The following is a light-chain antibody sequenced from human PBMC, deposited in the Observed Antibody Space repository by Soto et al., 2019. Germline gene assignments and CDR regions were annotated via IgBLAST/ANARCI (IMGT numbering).Light chain of an antibody. V-gene: IGKV3-20*01. CDR3: HQYAGLPRT. Sequence: EIVLTQSPGTLSLSPGERATLSCRASQSVAGSYLAWYQQKPGQAPRLLIYGASGRATGIPARFGGGGSGTDFTLTISRLEPEDIEVYYCHQYAGLPRTFGQGTKVEI. CDR1: QSVAGSY. J-gene: IGKJ1*01. CDR2: GAS.